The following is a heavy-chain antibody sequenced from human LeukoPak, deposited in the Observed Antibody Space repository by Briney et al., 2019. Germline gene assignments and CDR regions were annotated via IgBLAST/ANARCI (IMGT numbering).Heavy chain of an antibody. Sequence: PSETLSLTCAVSGGSISNNNWWSWIRQPPGKGLEWIGEINHSGSTNYNPSLKSRVTISVDTSKNQFSLKLSSVTAADTAVYYCARGLGAYYYGSGSYLSLWGQGTLVTVSS. J-gene: IGHJ4*02. CDR1: GGSISNNNW. D-gene: IGHD3-10*01. V-gene: IGHV4-4*02. CDR2: INHSGST. CDR3: ARGLGAYYYGSGSYLSL.